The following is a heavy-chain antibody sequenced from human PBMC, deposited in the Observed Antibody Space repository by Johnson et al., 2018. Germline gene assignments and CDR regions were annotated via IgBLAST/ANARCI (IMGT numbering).Heavy chain of an antibody. D-gene: IGHD3-10*01. CDR3: TTTGSGGSYYYYGEDV. V-gene: IGHV3-15*01. Sequence: VQLVESGGDLVKPGGSLRLSCAASGFTFSNAWMSWVRQAPGKGLEWVARIKSKTDGGTTDSAAPVKGRFTISRDASKNTLHRQMTSLKTEDTAVYYCTTTGSGGSYYYYGEDVWGQGTTVTVSS. CDR2: IKSKTDGGTT. CDR1: GFTFSNAW. J-gene: IGHJ6*02.